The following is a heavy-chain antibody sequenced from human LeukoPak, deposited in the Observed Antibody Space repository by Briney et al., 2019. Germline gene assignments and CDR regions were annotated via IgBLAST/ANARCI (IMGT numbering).Heavy chain of an antibody. D-gene: IGHD3-10*01. V-gene: IGHV1-18*01. CDR3: ARSGQGITMVRGVIQDPYYYYYYMDV. CDR1: GYTFTSYG. Sequence: ASVKVSCKASGYTFTSYGIRWVRQAPGQGLEWMGWISAYNGNTNYAQKLQGRVTMTTDTSTSTAYMELRSLRSDDTAVYYCARSGQGITMVRGVIQDPYYYYYYMDVWGKGTTVTISS. J-gene: IGHJ6*03. CDR2: ISAYNGNT.